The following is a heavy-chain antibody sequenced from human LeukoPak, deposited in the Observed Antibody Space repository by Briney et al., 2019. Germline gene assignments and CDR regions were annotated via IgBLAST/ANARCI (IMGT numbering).Heavy chain of an antibody. J-gene: IGHJ4*02. CDR1: GFTFSTCA. Sequence: GRSLRLACAASGFTFSTCAMHWVRQAPGKGLEWVAVISYDGTNIYYADFVRGRFTISRDNSKNTLYLQMNSLRPEDTAVYYCAKDRDGSGDFDYWGQGTLVTVSS. CDR2: ISYDGTNI. D-gene: IGHD3-10*01. V-gene: IGHV3-30*04. CDR3: AKDRDGSGDFDY.